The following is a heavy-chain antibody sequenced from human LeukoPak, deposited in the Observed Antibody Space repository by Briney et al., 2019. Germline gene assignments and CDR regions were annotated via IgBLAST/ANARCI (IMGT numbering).Heavy chain of an antibody. D-gene: IGHD3-22*01. J-gene: IGHJ4*02. Sequence: GGSLRLSCAASGFTFSSYAMSWVRQAPGKGLEWVSAISGSGGSTYYADSVKGRFTISRDNSKNTLYLQMNGLRAEDTAVYYCAKDARYLYYDSSGYLDYWGQGTLVTVSS. CDR3: AKDARYLYYDSSGYLDY. V-gene: IGHV3-23*01. CDR2: ISGSGGST. CDR1: GFTFSSYA.